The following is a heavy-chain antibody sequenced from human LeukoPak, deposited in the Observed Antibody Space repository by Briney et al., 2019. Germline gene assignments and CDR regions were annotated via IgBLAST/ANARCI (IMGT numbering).Heavy chain of an antibody. Sequence: ASVKVSCKASGYTFTSYDINWVRQASGQGLEWMGWMNPTSGNTGYAQKFQGRVTMTRDTSISTAYMELSRLGSEDTAVYFCARGIEAGYDYWGQGTLVTVSS. CDR3: ARGIEAGYDY. CDR2: MNPTSGNT. CDR1: GYTFTSYD. J-gene: IGHJ4*02. D-gene: IGHD5-12*01. V-gene: IGHV1-8*01.